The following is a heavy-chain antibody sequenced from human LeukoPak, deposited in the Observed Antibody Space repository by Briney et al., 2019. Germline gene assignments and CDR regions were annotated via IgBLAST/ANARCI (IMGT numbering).Heavy chain of an antibody. D-gene: IGHD6-6*01. CDR1: GFTFRTSP. J-gene: IGHJ4*02. CDR3: ARDRSGPPLGSSSGLDY. Sequence: GGSLRLSCAASGFTFRTSPMHWVRQAPGKGLEWVAVTVYDGSSKYYAESVKGRFTISRDNSKNTLHLQMNSLRPDDTGVYYCARDRSGPPLGSSSGLDYWGQGTLVTVSS. V-gene: IGHV3-30*04. CDR2: TVYDGSSK.